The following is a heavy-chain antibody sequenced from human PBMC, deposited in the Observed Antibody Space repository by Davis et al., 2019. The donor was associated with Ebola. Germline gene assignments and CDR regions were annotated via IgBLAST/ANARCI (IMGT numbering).Heavy chain of an antibody. Sequence: GGSLRLSCAASGFTFSSYGMHWVRQAPGKGLEWVAVISYDGSNKYYADSVKGRFTISRDNAKNSLYLQMNSLRAEDTAVYYCARALRRWYLGPFDYWGQGTLVTVSS. CDR2: ISYDGSNK. J-gene: IGHJ4*02. V-gene: IGHV3-30*03. CDR3: ARALRRWYLGPFDY. CDR1: GFTFSSYG. D-gene: IGHD4-23*01.